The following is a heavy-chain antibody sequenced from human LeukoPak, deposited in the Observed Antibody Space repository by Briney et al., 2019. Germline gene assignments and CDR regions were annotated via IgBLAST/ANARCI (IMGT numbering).Heavy chain of an antibody. Sequence: SQTLSLTCTVSGSSISSGSYYWSWIRQPAGKGLEWIGRIYTSGSTNYNPSLKSRVTISVDTSKNQFSLKLSSVTAADTAVYYCARETTMIVVVITDAFDIWGQGTMVTVSS. D-gene: IGHD3-22*01. CDR2: IYTSGST. J-gene: IGHJ3*02. CDR1: GSSISSGSYY. CDR3: ARETTMIVVVITDAFDI. V-gene: IGHV4-61*02.